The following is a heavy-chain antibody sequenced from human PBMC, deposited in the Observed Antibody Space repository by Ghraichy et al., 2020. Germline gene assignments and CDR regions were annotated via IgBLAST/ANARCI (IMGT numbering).Heavy chain of an antibody. CDR2: IYHTGNT. V-gene: IGHV4-59*01. D-gene: IGHD4-17*01. CDR1: GDSLSNYY. CDR3: ARRAYGDYGSWIDA. J-gene: IGHJ5*02. Sequence: SETLSLTCTVSGDSLSNYYWGWIRQPPGKGLEWIGYIYHTGNTNYNPSLKSRVTISVDTSKNQFSLKLTSVTAADTAVYYCARRAYGDYGSWIDAWGQGTLVTVSS.